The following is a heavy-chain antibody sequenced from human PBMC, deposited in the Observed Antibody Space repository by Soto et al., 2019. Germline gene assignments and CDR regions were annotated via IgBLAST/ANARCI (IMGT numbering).Heavy chain of an antibody. CDR1: GFTFGASA. D-gene: IGHD3-3*01. V-gene: IGHV3-73*01. Sequence: GSLRLSCAASGFTFGASALQWVRQASGKGLEWLGRIGSRGETYATTYAASVKGRFTISRDDSKSIAYLQMNSLKTEDTAVYYCTRDLSLMYDYCSGYYCEPFDYWGQRSLVPVSS. CDR2: IGSRGETYAT. CDR3: TRDLSLMYDYCSGYYCEPFDY. J-gene: IGHJ4*02.